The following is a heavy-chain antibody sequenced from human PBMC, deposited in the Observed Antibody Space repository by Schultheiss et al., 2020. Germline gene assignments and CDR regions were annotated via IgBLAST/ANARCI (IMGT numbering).Heavy chain of an antibody. V-gene: IGHV2-26*01. Sequence: SGPTLVKPTETLTLTCTVSGFSLSNARMGVSWIRQPPGKALEWLAHIFSNDEKSYSTSLKSRLTISKDTSKSQVVLTMTNMDPVDTATYYCARGDSGYDYAFDYWGQGTLVTVSS. CDR2: IFSNDEK. D-gene: IGHD5-12*01. CDR3: ARGDSGYDYAFDY. J-gene: IGHJ4*02. CDR1: GFSLSNARMG.